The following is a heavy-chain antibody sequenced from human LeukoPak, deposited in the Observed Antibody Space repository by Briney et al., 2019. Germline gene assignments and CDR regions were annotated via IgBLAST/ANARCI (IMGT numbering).Heavy chain of an antibody. Sequence: PGGSLRLSCAASGFTFSSYGMHWVRQAPGKGLEWVAVISYDGSNKYYADSVKGRFTISRDNSKNTLYLQMNSLRAEDTAVYYCAKDSGRSGWSGGDYWGQGTLVTVSS. V-gene: IGHV3-30*18. CDR3: AKDSGRSGWSGGDY. D-gene: IGHD6-19*01. CDR2: ISYDGSNK. J-gene: IGHJ4*02. CDR1: GFTFSSYG.